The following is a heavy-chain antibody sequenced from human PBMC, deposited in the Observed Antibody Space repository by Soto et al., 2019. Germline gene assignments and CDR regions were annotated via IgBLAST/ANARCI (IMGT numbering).Heavy chain of an antibody. CDR3: ARLAYYDSSGYYERYYFDY. D-gene: IGHD3-22*01. CDR2: IYYSGST. Sequence: QVQLQESGPGLVKPSQTLSLACTVSGGSISSGGYYWSWIRQHPGKGLEWIGYIYYSGSTYYNPSLKSRVTISVDTSKNQFSLKLSSVTAADTAVYYCARLAYYDSSGYYERYYFDYWGQGTLVTVSS. J-gene: IGHJ4*02. CDR1: GGSISSGGYY. V-gene: IGHV4-31*03.